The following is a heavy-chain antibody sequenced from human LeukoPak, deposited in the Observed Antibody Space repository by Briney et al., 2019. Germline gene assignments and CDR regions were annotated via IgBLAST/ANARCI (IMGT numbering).Heavy chain of an antibody. V-gene: IGHV4-38-2*02. CDR1: GYSISNGYF. CDR3: ARDGYNPVAFDF. J-gene: IGHJ3*01. Sequence: PSETLSLTCNVSGYSISNGYFWGWVRPSPGKGLEWIGNIYRTGTTFYNPSLQSRVSISVDTSKNTFSLKLRSVTAADTAVYYCARDGYNPVAFDFWGQGTVVTVSS. D-gene: IGHD5-24*01. CDR2: IYRTGTT.